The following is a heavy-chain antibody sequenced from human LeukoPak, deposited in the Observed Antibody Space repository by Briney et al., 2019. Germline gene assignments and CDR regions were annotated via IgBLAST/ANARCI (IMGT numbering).Heavy chain of an antibody. D-gene: IGHD3-3*01. CDR3: ARGAWEDFWSGYYTGYYYYYMDV. V-gene: IGHV1-69*05. J-gene: IGHJ6*03. CDR1: GGTFSSYA. Sequence: ASVKVSCKASGGTFSSYAISWVRQAPGQGLEWMGGIIPIFGTANYPQKFQGRVTITTDESTSTAYMELSSLRSEDTAVYYCARGAWEDFWSGYYTGYYYYYMDVWGKGTTVTVSS. CDR2: IIPIFGTA.